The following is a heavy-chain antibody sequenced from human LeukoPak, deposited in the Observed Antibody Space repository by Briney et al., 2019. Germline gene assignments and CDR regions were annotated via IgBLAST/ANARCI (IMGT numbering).Heavy chain of an antibody. J-gene: IGHJ4*02. CDR1: GFTFSSYG. Sequence: PGGSLRLSCAASGFTFSSYGMHWVRQAPGKGLEWVSGISGSGGSTYYADSVKGRFTISRDNSKNTLYLQMNSLRAEDTAVYYCAKNLNPFDYWGQGTLVTVSS. CDR2: ISGSGGST. V-gene: IGHV3-23*01. CDR3: AKNLNPFDY.